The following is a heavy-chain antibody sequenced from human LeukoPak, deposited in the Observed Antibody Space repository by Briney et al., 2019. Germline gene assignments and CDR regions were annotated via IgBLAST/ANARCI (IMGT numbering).Heavy chain of an antibody. CDR2: IYYSGST. V-gene: IGHV4-39*07. D-gene: IGHD3-22*01. Sequence: SETLSLTCTVSGGSISSSSYYWGWIRQPPGKGLEWIGNIYYSGSTYYNPSLKSRVTISVDTSKNQFSLKLSSVTAADTAVYYCARVGTSYYYDSSGRGSNAFDIWGQGTMVTVSS. CDR3: ARVGTSYYYDSSGRGSNAFDI. J-gene: IGHJ3*02. CDR1: GGSISSSSYY.